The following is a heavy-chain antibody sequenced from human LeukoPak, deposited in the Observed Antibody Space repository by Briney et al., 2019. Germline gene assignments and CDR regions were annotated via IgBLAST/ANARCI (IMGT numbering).Heavy chain of an antibody. Sequence: SETLSLTCTVSGGSINNGDYYWSWVRQPPGKGLEWIGFINYSGSTYYNPSLNSRVTISLDTSKNEFSLKLRSVTAADTAVYYCARYPGASGDSYYFDYWGQGTRVTVSS. CDR3: ARYPGASGDSYYFDY. V-gene: IGHV4-61*08. CDR2: INYSGST. J-gene: IGHJ4*02. D-gene: IGHD4-17*01. CDR1: GGSINNGDYY.